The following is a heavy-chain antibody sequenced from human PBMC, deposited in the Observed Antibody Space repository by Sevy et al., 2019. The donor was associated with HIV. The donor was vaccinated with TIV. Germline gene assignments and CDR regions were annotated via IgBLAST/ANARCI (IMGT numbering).Heavy chain of an antibody. Sequence: PETLSLTCTVSGGSISSYYWSWIRQPPGKGLEWIGYIYYSGSTNYNPSLKSRVTISVDTSKNQFSLKLSSVTAADTAVYYCARHFPIVVVPAAIPDYYYMDVWGKGTTVTVSS. CDR1: GGSISSYY. J-gene: IGHJ6*03. CDR2: IYYSGST. CDR3: ARHFPIVVVPAAIPDYYYMDV. D-gene: IGHD2-2*02. V-gene: IGHV4-59*08.